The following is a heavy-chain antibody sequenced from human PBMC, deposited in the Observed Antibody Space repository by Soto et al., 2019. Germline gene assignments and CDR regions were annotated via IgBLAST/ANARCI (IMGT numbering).Heavy chain of an antibody. J-gene: IGHJ6*02. CDR2: IKQDGSEK. D-gene: IGHD4-17*01. CDR1: GFTFSSYW. V-gene: IGHV3-7*03. CDR3: ARDLYGDYARNYYYYYGMDV. Sequence: PGGSLRLSCAASGFTFSSYWMSWVRQAPGKGLEWVANIKQDGSEKYYVDSVKGRFTISRDNAKNSLYLQMNSLRAEDTAVYYCARDLYGDYARNYYYYYGMDVWGQGTTVTVSS.